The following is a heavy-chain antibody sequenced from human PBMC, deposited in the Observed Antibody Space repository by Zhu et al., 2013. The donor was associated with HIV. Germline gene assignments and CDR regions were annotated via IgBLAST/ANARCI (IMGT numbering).Heavy chain of an antibody. J-gene: IGHJ6*03. CDR3: AKTFAYGGKRRTDYSYYYMDV. CDR2: ISYDGFNK. V-gene: IGHV3-30*18. CDR1: GFTFSTYA. Sequence: VQLVESGGGVVQPGRSLRLSCVASGFTFSTYAMHWVRQAPGKGLEWVAVISYDGFNKYYADSVKGRFTVSRDNSKNTLYLQMNSLGAEDTAVYYCAKTFAYGGKRRTDYSYYYMDVWGKGTTVTVSS. D-gene: IGHD4-17*01.